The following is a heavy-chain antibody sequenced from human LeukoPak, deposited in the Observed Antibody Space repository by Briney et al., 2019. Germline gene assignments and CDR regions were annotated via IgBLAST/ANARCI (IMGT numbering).Heavy chain of an antibody. CDR2: IYHRGST. CDR3: ARAGEGGYSGYDYYYHYYMDV. J-gene: IGHJ6*03. D-gene: IGHD5-12*01. CDR1: GYSISSGYY. Sequence: SETLSLTCAVSGYSISSGYYWGWIRQPPGKGLEWIGNIYHRGSTYYNPSLKSRVTISVDTSKNQFSLKLSSVTAADTAMYYCARAGEGGYSGYDYYYHYYMDVWGKGTTVTVSS. V-gene: IGHV4-38-2*01.